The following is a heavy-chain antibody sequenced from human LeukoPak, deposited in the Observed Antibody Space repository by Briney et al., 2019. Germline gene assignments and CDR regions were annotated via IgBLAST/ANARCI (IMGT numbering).Heavy chain of an antibody. V-gene: IGHV4-31*03. Sequence: SETLSLTCTVSGGSISSGGYYWSWIRQHPGKGLEWIGYIYYSGSTYYNPSLKSRVTISVDTSKNQFSLKLSSVTAADTAVYYCARTYNKYYFDYWGQGTLVTASS. D-gene: IGHD1-1*01. CDR2: IYYSGST. J-gene: IGHJ4*02. CDR1: GGSISSGGYY. CDR3: ARTYNKYYFDY.